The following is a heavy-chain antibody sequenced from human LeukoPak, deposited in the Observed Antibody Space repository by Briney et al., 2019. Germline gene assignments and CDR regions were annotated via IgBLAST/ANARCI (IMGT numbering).Heavy chain of an antibody. CDR3: ARQGTCSSAIGMGY. CDR2: INPSGGST. J-gene: IGHJ4*02. CDR1: GYTFNNHY. D-gene: IGHD2-2*01. Sequence: ASVKVSCKASGYTFNNHYMYWVRQAPGQGLEWMGVINPSGGSTSYAQKFQGRVTMTRDTSTRTVYMEVNSLRSEDTAVYYCARQGTCSSAIGMGYWGQGTLVTVSS. V-gene: IGHV1-46*02.